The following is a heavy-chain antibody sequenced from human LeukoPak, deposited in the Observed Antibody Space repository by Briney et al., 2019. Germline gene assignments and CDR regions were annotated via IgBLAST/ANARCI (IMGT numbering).Heavy chain of an antibody. Sequence: ASVKVSCKASGYTFTSYDINWVRQATGHGHEWMGWMNPNSGNTGYAQKFQGRVTMTMNTSISTAYMELSSLRSEDTAVYYCARGRNHRDVYSNYNWFDPWGQGTLVTVSS. V-gene: IGHV1-8*01. D-gene: IGHD4-11*01. CDR1: GYTFTSYD. CDR3: ARGRNHRDVYSNYNWFDP. CDR2: MNPNSGNT. J-gene: IGHJ5*02.